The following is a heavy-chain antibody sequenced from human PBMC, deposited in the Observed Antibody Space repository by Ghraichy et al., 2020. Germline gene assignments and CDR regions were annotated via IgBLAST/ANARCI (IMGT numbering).Heavy chain of an antibody. J-gene: IGHJ6*02. CDR2: IYYSGST. V-gene: IGHV4-31*03. D-gene: IGHD4-17*01. CDR1: GGSISSGGYY. Sequence: SETLSLTCTVSGGSISSGGYYWSWIRQHPGKGLEWIGYIYYSGSTYYNPSLKSRVTISVDTSKNQFSLKLSSVTAADTAVYYCARDLRHGDYYYYGMDVWGQGTTVTVSS. CDR3: ARDLRHGDYYYYGMDV.